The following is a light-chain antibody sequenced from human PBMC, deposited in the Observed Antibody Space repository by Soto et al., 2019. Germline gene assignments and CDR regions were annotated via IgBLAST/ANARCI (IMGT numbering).Light chain of an antibody. J-gene: IGKJ1*01. Sequence: ETVMSQSPATLSVTPGERVTRCCRASQSVDSTLAWYQQKPGQAPRLLIHSASARAPGFPARFSASGSGTEFTLTISSLQSEDFAVYYCQQYNNWPWTFGQGTKVDIK. CDR2: SAS. CDR1: QSVDST. V-gene: IGKV3-15*01. CDR3: QQYNNWPWT.